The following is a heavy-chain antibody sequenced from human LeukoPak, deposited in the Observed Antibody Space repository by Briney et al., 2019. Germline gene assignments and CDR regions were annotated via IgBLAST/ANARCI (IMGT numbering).Heavy chain of an antibody. CDR2: ISSNNGYI. CDR3: ARDLGTRKSIAFAD. V-gene: IGHV3-21*01. Sequence: GGSLRLSCAASGFSFSSYRMNWVRQAPGKGLEWVASISSNNGYIYYAVSVKGRFTISRDNGENSLHLQMNSLRAEDAAVYYCARDLGTRKSIAFADWGQGTLVTVSS. D-gene: IGHD6-6*01. CDR1: GFSFSSYR. J-gene: IGHJ4*02.